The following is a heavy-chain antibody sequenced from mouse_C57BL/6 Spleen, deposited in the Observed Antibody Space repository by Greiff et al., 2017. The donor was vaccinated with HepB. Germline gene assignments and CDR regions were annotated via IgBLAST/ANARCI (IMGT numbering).Heavy chain of an antibody. J-gene: IGHJ2*01. D-gene: IGHD3-2*02. CDR1: GFTFSSYA. CDR2: ISDGGSYT. CDR3: ARDRSSGWDY. V-gene: IGHV5-4*01. Sequence: EVQLVESGGGLVKPGGSLKLSCAASGFTFSSYAMSWVRQTPEKRLEWVATISDGGSYTYYPDNVKGRFTISRDNAKNNLYLQMSHLKSEDTAMYYCARDRSSGWDYWGQGTTLTVSS.